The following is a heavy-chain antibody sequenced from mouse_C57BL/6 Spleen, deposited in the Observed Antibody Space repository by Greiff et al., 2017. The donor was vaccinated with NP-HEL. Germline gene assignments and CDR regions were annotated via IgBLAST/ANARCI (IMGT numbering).Heavy chain of an antibody. CDR2: ISYDGSN. CDR1: GYSITSGYY. CDR3: ARDGYDYFDY. D-gene: IGHD2-2*01. J-gene: IGHJ2*01. Sequence: EVQLQQSGPGLVKPSQSLSLTCSVTGYSITSGYYWNWIRQFPGTKLEWMGYISYDGSNNYNPSLKNRISINRDTSKNQFFLKLNSVTTEDTATYYCARDGYDYFDYWGQGTTLTVSS. V-gene: IGHV3-6*01.